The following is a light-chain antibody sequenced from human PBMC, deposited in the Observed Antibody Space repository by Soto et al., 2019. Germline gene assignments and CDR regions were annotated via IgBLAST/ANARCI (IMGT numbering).Light chain of an antibody. J-gene: IGKJ1*01. CDR2: TSS. CDR3: QQTYNTPWT. Sequence: DIQMTQSPSSLSASVGDRVSITCRASQTIVNSLNLFQHHPGKAPKLLVYTSSTLQSGVPSRFSGSGSGTDFTLTITSLQPEDFATYYCQQTYNTPWTFGQGTKVDIK. V-gene: IGKV1-39*01. CDR1: QTIVNS.